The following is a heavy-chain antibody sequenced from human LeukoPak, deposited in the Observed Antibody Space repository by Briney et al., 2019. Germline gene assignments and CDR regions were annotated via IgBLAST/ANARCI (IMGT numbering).Heavy chain of an antibody. CDR1: GFTFSDYY. CDR3: ARRGATSRYYYGMDV. J-gene: IGHJ6*02. D-gene: IGHD1-26*01. CDR2: ISSSSSYT. V-gene: IGHV3-11*06. Sequence: PGGSLRLSCAASGFTFSDYYMNWICQAPGKGLEWVSYISSSSSYTNYADSVKGRFTISRDNAKNSLYLQMNSLRAEDTAVYYCARRGATSRYYYGMDVWGQGTTVTVSS.